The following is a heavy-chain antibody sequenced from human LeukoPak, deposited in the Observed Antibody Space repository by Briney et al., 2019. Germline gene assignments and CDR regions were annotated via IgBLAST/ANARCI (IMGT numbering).Heavy chain of an antibody. CDR3: AKVFFKLAGVWLWDY. D-gene: IGHD3-9*01. CDR1: GFTFSSYA. CDR2: ISYDGSNK. Sequence: GGSLRLSCAASGFTFSSYAMSWVRQAPGKGLEWVAVISYDGSNKYYADSVKGRFTISRDNSKNTLYLQMNSLRAEDTAVYYCAKVFFKLAGVWLWDYWGQGTLVTVSS. V-gene: IGHV3-30*18. J-gene: IGHJ4*02.